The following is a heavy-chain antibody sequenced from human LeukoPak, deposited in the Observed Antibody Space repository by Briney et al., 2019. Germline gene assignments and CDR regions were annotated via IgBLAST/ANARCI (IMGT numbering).Heavy chain of an antibody. Sequence: SVKVSCKASGYTFTSYYMHWVRQAPGPGLEWMGGIIPIFGTANYAQKFQGRVTITADESTSTVYMELNSLKSEDTAVYYCARVGSSGYHYWGQGTLVTVSS. J-gene: IGHJ4*02. CDR2: IIPIFGTA. D-gene: IGHD3-22*01. V-gene: IGHV1-69*13. CDR1: GYTFTSYY. CDR3: ARVGSSGYHY.